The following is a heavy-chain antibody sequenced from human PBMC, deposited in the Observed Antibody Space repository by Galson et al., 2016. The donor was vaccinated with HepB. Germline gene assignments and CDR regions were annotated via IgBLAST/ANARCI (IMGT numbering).Heavy chain of an antibody. CDR2: ISAYNGNT. D-gene: IGHD1-26*01. J-gene: IGHJ6*02. CDR3: ARGGSQGGMDV. Sequence: SVKVSCKASGYTFTSYGFTWVRQAPGQGLEWMGWISAYNGNTNYAQKLQGRVTMTTDTSTSTVYMELRSLRSDDTAVYYRARGGSQGGMDVWGLGTTVTVSS. V-gene: IGHV1-18*01. CDR1: GYTFTSYG.